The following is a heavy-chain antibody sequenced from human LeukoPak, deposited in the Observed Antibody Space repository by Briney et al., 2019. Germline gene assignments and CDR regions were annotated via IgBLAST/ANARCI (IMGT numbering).Heavy chain of an antibody. V-gene: IGHV3-66*02. CDR2: ISTSGST. Sequence: PGGSLRLSCAASGFTVSSNYMSWVRQAPGKGLEWVSVISTSGSTYYADSVKGRFTISRDNSKNTLYLQMHSLRHEDTAVYYCARSLYYYDSSGYYYYWGQGTLVTVSS. CDR1: GFTVSSNY. CDR3: ARSLYYYDSSGYYYY. D-gene: IGHD3-22*01. J-gene: IGHJ4*02.